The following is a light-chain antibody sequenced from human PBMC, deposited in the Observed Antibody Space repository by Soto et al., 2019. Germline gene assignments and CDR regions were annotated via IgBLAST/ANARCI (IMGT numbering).Light chain of an antibody. CDR1: SSDVGSYNR. Sequence: QSALTQPPSVSGSPVQSVTISCTGTSSDVGSYNRVSWYQQPPGTVPKLMISEVSNRPSGVPDRFSGSKSGNTASLTISGLQAEDEADYYCSSYTSTSTGVFGGGTKLTVL. J-gene: IGLJ2*01. CDR3: SSYTSTSTGV. CDR2: EVS. V-gene: IGLV2-18*02.